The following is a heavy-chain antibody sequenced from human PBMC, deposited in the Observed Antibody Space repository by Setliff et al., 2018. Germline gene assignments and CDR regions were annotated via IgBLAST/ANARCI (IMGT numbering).Heavy chain of an antibody. Sequence: GESLKISCRGSGYRFTNYWIGWVRQMPGKGLEWMGIIYPGDSDTRYSPSFQGLVTISADKAISTAYLQWSSLKASDTAIYYCAIIDDAIMDLDYWGQGTLVTVSS. V-gene: IGHV5-51*01. CDR1: GYRFTNYW. J-gene: IGHJ4*02. CDR2: IYPGDSDT. CDR3: AIIDDAIMDLDY. D-gene: IGHD3-16*01.